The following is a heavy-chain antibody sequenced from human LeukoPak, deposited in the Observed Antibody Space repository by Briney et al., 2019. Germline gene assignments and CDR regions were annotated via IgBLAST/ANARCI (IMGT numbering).Heavy chain of an antibody. Sequence: GGSLRLSCAVSGFSLDDYDMSWARQLPGKGLEWVAGINWNGGTTGYSDSVKGRFTISRDNAKNSLYLQMNSLRAEDTALYYCARAFNVYDCGVIRYYFYYMDVWVRGTTITVSS. CDR1: GFSLDDYD. D-gene: IGHD3-16*01. J-gene: IGHJ6*03. CDR3: ARAFNVYDCGVIRYYFYYMDV. CDR2: INWNGGTT. V-gene: IGHV3-20*04.